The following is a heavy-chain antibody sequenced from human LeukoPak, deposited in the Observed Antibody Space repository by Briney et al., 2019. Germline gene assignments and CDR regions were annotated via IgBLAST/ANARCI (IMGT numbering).Heavy chain of an antibody. CDR2: IVGSGGST. V-gene: IGHV3-23*01. Sequence: GGSLRLSCRASGFTFSGFAMSWVRLAPGKGLEWVSGIVGSGGSTLYADSVKGRFTISRDNSKNMVYLQMNSLRTEDTAVYYCAKARLPTGWAYNDYWGQGAPVTVSS. CDR1: GFTFSGFA. D-gene: IGHD1-14*01. J-gene: IGHJ4*02. CDR3: AKARLPTGWAYNDY.